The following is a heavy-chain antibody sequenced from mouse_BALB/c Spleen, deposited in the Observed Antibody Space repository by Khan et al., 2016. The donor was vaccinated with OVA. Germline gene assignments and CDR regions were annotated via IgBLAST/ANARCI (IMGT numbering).Heavy chain of an antibody. CDR3: ARSNGDYWFAY. Sequence: QIQLVQSGPELKKPGETVKISCKASGYTFTNYGMNWVKQAPGQGLKWMGWINTYIGEPTYADDFKGRFAFSLETSASTAYLQIYNLKNEDTATYCCARSNGDYWFAYWGQGTLVTVSA. J-gene: IGHJ3*01. CDR2: INTYIGEP. V-gene: IGHV9-3-1*01. D-gene: IGHD2-13*01. CDR1: GYTFTNYG.